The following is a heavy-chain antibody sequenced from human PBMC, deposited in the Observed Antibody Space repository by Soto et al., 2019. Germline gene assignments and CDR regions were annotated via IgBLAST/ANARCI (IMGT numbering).Heavy chain of an antibody. J-gene: IGHJ4*02. CDR1: GGTFSTST. Sequence: QVQLVQSGAEVKEPGSSVKVSCKASGGTFSTSTFTWVRQAPGQRLEWMGRIIPILDTADYAQKFQGSVTITADKSTSTAFMELSSLRSEDTGIYYCARDSPIGSVFSGYDAIDLWGQGTLVTVSP. D-gene: IGHD5-12*01. CDR2: IIPILDTA. CDR3: ARDSPIGSVFSGYDAIDL. V-gene: IGHV1-69*08.